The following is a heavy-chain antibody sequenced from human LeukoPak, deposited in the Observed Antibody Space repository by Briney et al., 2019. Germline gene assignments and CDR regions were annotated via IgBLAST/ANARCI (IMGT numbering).Heavy chain of an antibody. V-gene: IGHV3-11*01. CDR3: ARGELQLWGYYFDY. J-gene: IGHJ4*02. D-gene: IGHD5-18*01. CDR2: ISSSARPI. CDR1: GVTFSDYY. Sequence: PGGSLRVSCAASGVTFSDYYMSWIRQAAGKGREWGSYISSSARPIYYADSVKGRFTISSHNAKNSLYLQMNSLRAEDTAVYYCARGELQLWGYYFDYWGQGPLVTVSS.